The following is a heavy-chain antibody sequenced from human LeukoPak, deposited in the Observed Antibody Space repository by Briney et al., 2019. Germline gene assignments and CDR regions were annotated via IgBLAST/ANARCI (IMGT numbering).Heavy chain of an antibody. Sequence: AETLSLTCTVSGGSISSYYWSWIRQPPGKGLEWIGHIYYSGSTNYNPSLKSRVTISVDTSKNQFSLKLSSVTAADTAVYYCARAHPGSSSWDYYYYYMDVWGKGTTVTISS. D-gene: IGHD6-13*01. CDR2: IYYSGST. CDR1: GGSISSYY. CDR3: ARAHPGSSSWDYYYYYMDV. J-gene: IGHJ6*03. V-gene: IGHV4-59*01.